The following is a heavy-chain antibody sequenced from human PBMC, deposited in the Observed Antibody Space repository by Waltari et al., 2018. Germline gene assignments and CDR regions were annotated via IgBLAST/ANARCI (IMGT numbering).Heavy chain of an antibody. CDR2: INHSGST. V-gene: IGHV4-34*01. CDR1: GGSFSGYY. CDR3: ARGSGLVVVAATGWFDP. D-gene: IGHD2-15*01. Sequence: QVQLQQWGAGLLKPSETLSLTCAVYGGSFSGYYWSWIRQPPGKGLEWIGEINHSGSTNYNPSLKSRVTISVDTSKNQFSLKRSSVTAADTAVYYCARGSGLVVVAATGWFDPWGQGTLVTVSS. J-gene: IGHJ5*02.